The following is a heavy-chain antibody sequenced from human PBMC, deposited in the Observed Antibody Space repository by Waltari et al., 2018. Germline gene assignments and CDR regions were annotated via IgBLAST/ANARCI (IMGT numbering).Heavy chain of an antibody. CDR2: IIPIFGTA. Sequence: QVQLVQSGAEVKKPGASVKVSCKASGYTFTSYGISWVRQAPGQGLEWMGGIIPIFGTANYAQKFQGRVTITTDESTSTAYMELSSLRSEDTAVYYCARDPYSSGWYGGLDYWGQGTLVTVSS. CDR1: GYTFTSYG. D-gene: IGHD6-19*01. V-gene: IGHV1-69*05. J-gene: IGHJ4*02. CDR3: ARDPYSSGWYGGLDY.